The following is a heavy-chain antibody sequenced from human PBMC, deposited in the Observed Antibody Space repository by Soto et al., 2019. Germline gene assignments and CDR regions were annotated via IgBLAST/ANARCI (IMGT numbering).Heavy chain of an antibody. Sequence: EAQLVESGGGLVQPGTSLRLSCAASGLTFSTSGIHWVRQAPGKGLEWLAYIGTDTTAIFHAESVKGRFNISRDNAKSSLYLQINSLRADDTAVYYCARGLRYSAFDIWGQGTMVTVSS. CDR2: IGTDTTAI. J-gene: IGHJ3*02. V-gene: IGHV3-48*01. D-gene: IGHD5-12*01. CDR3: ARGLRYSAFDI. CDR1: GLTFSTSG.